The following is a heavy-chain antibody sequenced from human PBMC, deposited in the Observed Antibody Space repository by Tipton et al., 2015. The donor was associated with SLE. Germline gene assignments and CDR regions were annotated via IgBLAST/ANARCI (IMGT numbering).Heavy chain of an antibody. CDR3: ASWTTVFWFDP. D-gene: IGHD4-17*01. V-gene: IGHV4-39*07. J-gene: IGHJ5*02. CDR2: IYYSGST. CDR1: GGSISSSSYY. Sequence: TLSLTCTVSGGSISSSSYYWGWIRQPPGKGLEWIGSIYYSGSTYYNPPLKSRVTISVDKSKNRFSLKLSSVTAADTAVYYCASWTTVFWFDPWGQGTLVTVSS.